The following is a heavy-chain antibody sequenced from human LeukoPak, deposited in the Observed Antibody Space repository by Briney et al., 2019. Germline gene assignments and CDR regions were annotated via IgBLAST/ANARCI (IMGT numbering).Heavy chain of an antibody. J-gene: IGHJ4*02. V-gene: IGHV3-23*01. CDR3: ANEIRPNDY. CDR2: ISISGSKT. CDR1: ELDFSSHA. Sequence: GGAVRLSCAASELDFSSHAMTWVRQARGKGLEWVSAISISGSKTYYADSVKGRFTISRDNSKNTLYLQMNSLRAEDTAVYYCANEIRPNDYWGQGTQVTVSS. D-gene: IGHD4-17*01.